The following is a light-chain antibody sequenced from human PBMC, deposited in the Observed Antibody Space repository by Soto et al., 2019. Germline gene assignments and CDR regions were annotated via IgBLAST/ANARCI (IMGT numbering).Light chain of an antibody. V-gene: IGKV3-15*01. Sequence: EIVMTQSPATLSVSRGERATLSCRANQAISRNLAWYQQKPGQAPRLLIYGASTRATGIPDRFSVSGSGTEFTLTISSLQSEDFAVYYCQHYNNWLGTFGGGTKVEIK. J-gene: IGKJ4*01. CDR3: QHYNNWLGT. CDR1: QAISRN. CDR2: GAS.